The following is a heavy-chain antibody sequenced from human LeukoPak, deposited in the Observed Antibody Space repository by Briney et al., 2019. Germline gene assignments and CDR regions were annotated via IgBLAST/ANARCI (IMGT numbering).Heavy chain of an antibody. Sequence: GGSLRLSCAASGFTFSSYAMSWVRQAPGKGLEWVSAISCSGGSTYYADSVKGRFTISRDNSNNTLYLQMNSLRAEDTAVYYCAKGVGGTGYCSGGTCYSPYYFDYWGQGTLVTVSS. CDR3: AKGVGGTGYCSGGTCYSPYYFDY. CDR2: ISCSGGST. J-gene: IGHJ4*02. CDR1: GFTFSSYA. V-gene: IGHV3-23*01. D-gene: IGHD2-15*01.